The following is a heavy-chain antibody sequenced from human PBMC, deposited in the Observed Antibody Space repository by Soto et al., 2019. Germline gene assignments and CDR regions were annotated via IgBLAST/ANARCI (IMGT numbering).Heavy chain of an antibody. CDR3: AREGYDGSGYIDAFDI. CDR1: GFTFSSYG. Sequence: PGGSLRLSCAASGFTFSSYGMHWVRQAPGKGLEWVAVIWYDGSNKYYADSVKGRFTISRDNSKNTLYLQMNSLRAEDTAVYYCAREGYDGSGYIDAFDIWGQGTMVTV. V-gene: IGHV3-33*01. J-gene: IGHJ3*02. D-gene: IGHD3-22*01. CDR2: IWYDGSNK.